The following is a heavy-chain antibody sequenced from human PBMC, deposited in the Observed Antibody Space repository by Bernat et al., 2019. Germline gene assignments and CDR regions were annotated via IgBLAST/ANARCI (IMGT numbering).Heavy chain of an antibody. D-gene: IGHD3-22*01. J-gene: IGHJ4*02. CDR1: GFTVSSNY. Sequence: EVQLVESGGGLVQPGGSLRLSYAASGFTVSSNYMSWVRQAPGKGLEWVSVIYSGGSTYYADSVKGRFTISRDNSKNTLYLQMNSLRAEDTAVYYCARDFPYYYDSSGYYPFDYWGQGTLVTVSS. CDR2: IYSGGST. V-gene: IGHV3-66*01. CDR3: ARDFPYYYDSSGYYPFDY.